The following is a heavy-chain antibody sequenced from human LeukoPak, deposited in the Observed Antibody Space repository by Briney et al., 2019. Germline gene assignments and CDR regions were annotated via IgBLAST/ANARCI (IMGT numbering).Heavy chain of an antibody. D-gene: IGHD3-10*01. V-gene: IGHV3-23*01. Sequence: GGSLRLSCTVSRFTFSSYAMTWVRQAPGKGLEWVSAITASGGTTYYEDSVKGRFTISRDNSQNTLYLQMNSLRAEDTAVYYCAKMRNVLLPNGFDSWGQGTLVTVSS. CDR3: AKMRNVLLPNGFDS. CDR1: RFTFSSYA. J-gene: IGHJ4*02. CDR2: ITASGGTT.